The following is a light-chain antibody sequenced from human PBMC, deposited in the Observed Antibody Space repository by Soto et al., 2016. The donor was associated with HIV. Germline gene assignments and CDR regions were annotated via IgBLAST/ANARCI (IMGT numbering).Light chain of an antibody. CDR1: NIGSKS. V-gene: IGLV3-21*03. CDR3: QVWDTSSDVV. CDR2: DDS. J-gene: IGLJ2*01. Sequence: SYELTQPPSVSVAPGKTARITCGGNNIGSKSVSWYQQKPGQAPVLVVYDDSDRPSGIPDRLSGSNSGNTATLTISRVEAGSEADYYCQVWDTSSDVVFGGGTKLTVL.